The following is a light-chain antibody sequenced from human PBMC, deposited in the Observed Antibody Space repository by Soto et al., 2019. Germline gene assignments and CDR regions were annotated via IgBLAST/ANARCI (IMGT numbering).Light chain of an antibody. CDR3: QQYNNGLT. CDR2: GAS. V-gene: IGKV3-15*01. J-gene: IGKJ1*01. CDR1: QSVSSN. Sequence: EIVMTQSPATLSVSPGERATLSCRASQSVSSNLAWYQQKPGQAPRLLIYGASTRATGIPARFGGSGSGTEFTLTIRRLQAEDVAVYYCQQYNNGLTFGQGTKVEIK.